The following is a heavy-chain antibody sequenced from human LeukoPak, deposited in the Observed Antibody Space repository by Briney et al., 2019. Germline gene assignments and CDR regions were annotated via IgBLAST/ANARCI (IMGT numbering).Heavy chain of an antibody. Sequence: ASVKVSCKPSGFTLTDYFMHWVRQAPGQGLEWMGYINSNSGGTKYAQNFQGRVTMTRDTSINTHYMELSGLTSDDTAVYYCARRADRGMNGNRPWFDPWGQGTLVTVSS. D-gene: IGHD3-16*01. J-gene: IGHJ5*02. CDR3: ARRADRGMNGNRPWFDP. CDR2: INSNSGGT. CDR1: GFTLTDYF. V-gene: IGHV1-2*02.